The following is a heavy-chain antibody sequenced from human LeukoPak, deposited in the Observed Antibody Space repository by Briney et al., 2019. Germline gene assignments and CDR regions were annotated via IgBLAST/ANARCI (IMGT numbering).Heavy chain of an antibody. J-gene: IGHJ4*02. CDR1: GFTFTSYW. CDR3: ARWSGSRHSVDY. Sequence: GGSLRLSCAASGFTFTSYWMTWVRQAPGKGLEGVANIKQDGSEKHSVDSVKGRFTISRDNAKNSLYLQMNSLRAEDTAMYYCARWSGSRHSVDYWGQGTLVTVSS. CDR2: IKQDGSEK. V-gene: IGHV3-7*04. D-gene: IGHD1-26*01.